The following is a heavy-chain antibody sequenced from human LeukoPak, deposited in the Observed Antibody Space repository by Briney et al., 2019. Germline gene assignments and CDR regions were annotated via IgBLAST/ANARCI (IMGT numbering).Heavy chain of an antibody. Sequence: SQTLSLTCTVSGGSISSGSYYWSWIRQPAGKGLEWIGRIYTSGSTNYNPSLKSRVTISVDTSKNQFSLKLSSVTAADTAVYYCASMVRGVTTTFSYYYYMDVWGKGTTVTVSS. J-gene: IGHJ6*03. CDR1: GGSISSGSYY. V-gene: IGHV4-61*02. CDR2: IYTSGST. CDR3: ASMVRGVTTTFSYYYYMDV. D-gene: IGHD3-10*01.